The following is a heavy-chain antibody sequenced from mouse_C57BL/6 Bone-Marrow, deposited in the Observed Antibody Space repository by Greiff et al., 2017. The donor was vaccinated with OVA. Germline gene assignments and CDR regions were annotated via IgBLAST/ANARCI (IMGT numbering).Heavy chain of an antibody. CDR3: AKNGDYGPYWYFDV. V-gene: IGHV2-5*01. CDR2: IWRGGST. CDR1: GFSLTSYG. Sequence: QVQLQQSGPGLVQPSQSLSITCTVSGFSLTSYGVHWVRQSPGKGLEWLGVIWRGGSTDYNAAFMSRLSITKDNSTSQVFFKMNSLQADDTAIYYCAKNGDYGPYWYFDVWGTGTTVTVSS. J-gene: IGHJ1*03. D-gene: IGHD1-2*01.